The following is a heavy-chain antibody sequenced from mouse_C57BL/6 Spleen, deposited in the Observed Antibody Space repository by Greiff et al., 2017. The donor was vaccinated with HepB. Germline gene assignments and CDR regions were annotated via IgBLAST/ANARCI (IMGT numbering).Heavy chain of an antibody. V-gene: IGHV1-55*01. J-gene: IGHJ2*01. CDR2: INPGSSST. CDR1: GYTFTSYW. Sequence: VQLQQPGAELVKPGASVKMSCKASGYTFTSYWITWVKQRPGQGLEWIGEINPGSSSTNYNEKFKSKATLTVDTSSSTAYMQLSSLTSEDSAVYYCARWRTGTRDYIDYWGQGTTLTVSS. D-gene: IGHD4-1*01. CDR3: ARWRTGTRDYIDY.